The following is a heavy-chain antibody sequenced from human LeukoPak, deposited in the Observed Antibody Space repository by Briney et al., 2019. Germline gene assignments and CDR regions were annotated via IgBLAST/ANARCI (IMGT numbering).Heavy chain of an antibody. CDR3: ARDRGPNYYYYYMDV. J-gene: IGHJ6*03. CDR2: INPSGGST. V-gene: IGHV1-46*01. CDR1: GYTFTSYY. Sequence: ASVKVSCKASGYTFTSYYMHWVRQAPGQGLEWMGIINPSGGSTSYAQKFQGRVTMTRDMSTSTVYMELSSLRSEDTAVYYCARDRGPNYYYYYMDVWGKGTTVTVSS.